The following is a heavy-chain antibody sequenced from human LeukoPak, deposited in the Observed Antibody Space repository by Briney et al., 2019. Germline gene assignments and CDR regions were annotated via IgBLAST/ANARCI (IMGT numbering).Heavy chain of an antibody. CDR3: AKGGPYTSLVTGAY. J-gene: IGHJ4*02. CDR2: ISASGGST. CDR1: GFNFNSYA. V-gene: IGHV3-23*01. D-gene: IGHD5-18*01. Sequence: GGSVRLSCGASGFNFNSYAMSWVRQAPGKGLEWVSGISASGGSTYYADSVKGRFTISRDNSQNTLYLQMNSLRADDTALYYCAKGGPYTSLVTGAYWGQGTLVTVSS.